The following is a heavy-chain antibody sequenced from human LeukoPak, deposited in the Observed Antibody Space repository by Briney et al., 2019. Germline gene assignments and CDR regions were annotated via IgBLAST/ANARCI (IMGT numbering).Heavy chain of an antibody. J-gene: IGHJ4*02. CDR2: IYYSGST. CDR1: GDSISSSSYY. Sequence: PSETLSLTCTASGDSISSSSYYWGWIRQPPGKGLEWIGSIYYSGSTCYNPSPKSRVTISVDTSKNQFSLKLRSVTAADTAVYYCARPDRYGSYSDYWGQGTLVTVSS. V-gene: IGHV4-39*01. CDR3: ARPDRYGSYSDY. D-gene: IGHD1-26*01.